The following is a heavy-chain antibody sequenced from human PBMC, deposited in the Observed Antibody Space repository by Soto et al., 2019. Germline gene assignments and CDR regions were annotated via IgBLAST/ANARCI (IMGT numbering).Heavy chain of an antibody. CDR2: IYYSGST. CDR3: ASLVVVAAFSAY. V-gene: IGHV4-39*01. J-gene: IGHJ4*02. D-gene: IGHD2-15*01. Sequence: SETLSLTCTVSGGSISSSSYYWGWIRQPPGKGLEWIGSIYYSGSTYYNPSPKSRVTISVDTSKNQFSLKLSSVTAADTAVYYCASLVVVAAFSAYWGQGTLVTVSS. CDR1: GGSISSSSYY.